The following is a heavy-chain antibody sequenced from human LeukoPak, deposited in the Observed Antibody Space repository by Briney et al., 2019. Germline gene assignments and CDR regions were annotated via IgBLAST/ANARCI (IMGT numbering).Heavy chain of an antibody. CDR2: IYYSGGT. CDR1: GGSISSSSYY. Sequence: SETLSLTCTVSGGSISSSSYYWGWIRQPPGKGLEWIGSIYYSGGTYYNPSLKSRVTISVDTSKNQFSLKLSSVTAADTAVYYCARHPTYSGYDGLDIWGQGTMVTVSS. V-gene: IGHV4-39*01. D-gene: IGHD5-12*01. CDR3: ARHPTYSGYDGLDI. J-gene: IGHJ3*02.